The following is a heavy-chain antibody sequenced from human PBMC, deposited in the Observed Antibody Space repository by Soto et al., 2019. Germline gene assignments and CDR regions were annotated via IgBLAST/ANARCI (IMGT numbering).Heavy chain of an antibody. CDR3: ARDPADYDILTGYYYYGMDV. CDR2: IVVGSGNA. D-gene: IGHD3-9*01. Sequence: SVKVSCKASGFTFSSSAVQWVRQARGQRLEWIGWIVVGSGNAKYAQKFQDRVTITRDVSTSTAYMELSSLRSEDTAVYYCARDPADYDILTGYYYYGMDVWGQGTTVTVSS. V-gene: IGHV1-58*01. CDR1: GFTFSSSA. J-gene: IGHJ6*02.